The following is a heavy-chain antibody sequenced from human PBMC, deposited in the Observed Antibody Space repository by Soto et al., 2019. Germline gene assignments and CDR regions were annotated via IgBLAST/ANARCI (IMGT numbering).Heavy chain of an antibody. CDR1: GYTFTRYT. CDR3: ARGIATGQLDP. Sequence: QVQRVQSGAEVKKPGASVKISCQASGYTFTRYTMNWVRQAPGQRLEWMGWINPDNGNTKSSQKFQDRVIITRDTSASTAYMDLSSLRSEDTAVYYCARGIATGQLDPWGQGTLVTVSS. D-gene: IGHD2-15*01. J-gene: IGHJ5*02. CDR2: INPDNGNT. V-gene: IGHV1-3*01.